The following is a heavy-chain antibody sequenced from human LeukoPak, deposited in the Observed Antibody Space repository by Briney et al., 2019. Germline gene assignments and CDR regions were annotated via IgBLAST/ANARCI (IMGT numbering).Heavy chain of an antibody. CDR2: ISNDGSNK. J-gene: IGHJ4*02. CDR3: ARGGALLWFGASFDY. CDR1: GFTFNTYT. D-gene: IGHD3-10*01. Sequence: GRSLRPSCAASGFTFNTYTMHWVRQAPDRGLEWVAVISNDGSNKFYVDSVKGRFTISRDNSKNTLYLQMNSLRAEDTAVYYCARGGALLWFGASFDYWGQGTLVTVSS. V-gene: IGHV3-30-3*01.